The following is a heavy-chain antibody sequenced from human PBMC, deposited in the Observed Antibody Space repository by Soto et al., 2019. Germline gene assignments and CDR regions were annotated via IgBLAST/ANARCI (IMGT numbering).Heavy chain of an antibody. CDR1: GSTFSSYA. CDR2: ISGSGGST. J-gene: IGHJ4*02. CDR3: AIIPTPPADY. Sequence: EVQLLESGGGCVQPGGSRRLSCAASGSTFSSYALSWVRQAPGKGLEWVSAISGSGGSTYYADSVKGRFAISRDNSKNTLYLQMNSLRAEDTAVYYCAIIPTPPADYWGQGTLVTVSA. D-gene: IGHD3-22*01. V-gene: IGHV3-23*01.